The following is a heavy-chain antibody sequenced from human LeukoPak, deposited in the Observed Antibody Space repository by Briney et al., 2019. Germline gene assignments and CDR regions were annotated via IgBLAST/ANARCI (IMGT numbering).Heavy chain of an antibody. CDR2: ISSSSSYI. CDR3: ASDDYGGFDI. V-gene: IGHV3-21*01. J-gene: IGHJ3*02. CDR1: GFTFSTYR. D-gene: IGHD4-23*01. Sequence: GGSLRLSCAASGFTFSTYRMNWVRRAPGKGLEWVSSISSSSSYIYYADSVKGRFTISRDNAKNSPYLQMNSLRAEDTAVYYCASDDYGGFDIWGQGTMVTVSS.